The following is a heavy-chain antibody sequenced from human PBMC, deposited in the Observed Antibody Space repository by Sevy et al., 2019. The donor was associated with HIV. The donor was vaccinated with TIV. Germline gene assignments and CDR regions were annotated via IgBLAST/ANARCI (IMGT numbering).Heavy chain of an antibody. V-gene: IGHV3-48*03. J-gene: IGHJ4*02. CDR3: ASGNDSSGYYSNFDY. Sequence: GGSLRLSCAASGFTFSAHELNWVRQAPGKGLEWVAHISGSGFTIHYADSVKGGFTVSRDNAKNSLYLQMNSLRAEDTAIYYCASGNDSSGYYSNFDYWGQGTLVTVSS. CDR1: GFTFSAHE. CDR2: ISGSGFTI. D-gene: IGHD3-22*01.